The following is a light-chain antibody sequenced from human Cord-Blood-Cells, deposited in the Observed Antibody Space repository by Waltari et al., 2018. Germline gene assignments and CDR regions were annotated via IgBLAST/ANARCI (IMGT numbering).Light chain of an antibody. J-gene: IGLJ3*02. CDR2: DVS. CDR1: SSDVGGYNY. Sequence: QSALTQPASVSGSPGQSITISCTGTSSDVGGYNYVSWYQQHPGKAPKLMIYDVSNRPSGVSNRFSGPKSGNTASLTISGLQVDDEADYYCSSYTSSSTWVFGGGTKLTVL. V-gene: IGLV2-14*01. CDR3: SSYTSSSTWV.